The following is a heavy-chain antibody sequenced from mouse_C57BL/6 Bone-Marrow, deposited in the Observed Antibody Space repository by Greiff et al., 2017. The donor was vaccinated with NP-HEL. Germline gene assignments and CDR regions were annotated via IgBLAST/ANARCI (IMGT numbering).Heavy chain of an antibody. CDR1: GFSLTSYG. J-gene: IGHJ2*01. CDR2: IWSGGST. Sequence: QVQLQQSGPGLVQPSQSLSITCTVSGFSLTSYGVHWVRQSPGKGLEWLGVIWSGGSTDYNAAFISRLSISKDNSKSQVFFKMNSLQADDTAIYYCATSYTTTVLDYWGQGTTLTVSS. V-gene: IGHV2-2*01. D-gene: IGHD1-1*01. CDR3: ATSYTTTVLDY.